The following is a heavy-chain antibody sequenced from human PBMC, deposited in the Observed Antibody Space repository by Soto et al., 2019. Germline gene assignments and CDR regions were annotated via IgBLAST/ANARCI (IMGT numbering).Heavy chain of an antibody. J-gene: IGHJ3*02. CDR1: GGSFSGYY. V-gene: IGHV4-34*01. CDR2: INHSGST. D-gene: IGHD6-6*01. Sequence: PSETLSLTCAVYGGSFSGYYWIWLRQPPGKGLEWIGEINHSGSTNYNPSLKSRVTISVDTSKNQFSLKLSSVTAADAAVYYCARLAARRRRSAFDIWGQGTMVTVSS. CDR3: ARLAARRRRSAFDI.